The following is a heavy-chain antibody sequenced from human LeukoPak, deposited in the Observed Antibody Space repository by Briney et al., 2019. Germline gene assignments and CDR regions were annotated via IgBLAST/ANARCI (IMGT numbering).Heavy chain of an antibody. CDR2: MNPNSGGT. J-gene: IGHJ4*02. CDR3: ARPLFDFWSGYLYY. V-gene: IGHV1-2*02. Sequence: ALVKVSCKASRSTFTRYYIPSVPQAPRQRLEWMGWMNPNSGGTNYAQESQGRVTMTRDTSISTAYMELSRLRSDDTAVYYCARPLFDFWSGYLYYWGQGTLVTVSS. D-gene: IGHD3-3*01. CDR1: RSTFTRYY.